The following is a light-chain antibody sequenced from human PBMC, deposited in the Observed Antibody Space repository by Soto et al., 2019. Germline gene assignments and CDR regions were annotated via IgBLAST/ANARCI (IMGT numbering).Light chain of an antibody. J-gene: IGLJ2*01. CDR2: EVS. V-gene: IGLV2-14*01. Sequence: QSVLTQPASVSGSPGQSITISCTGTSSDVGAYNYVSWYQQHPGKAPKLMIYEVSNRPSGVSNRFSGSKSGHTASLTISGLQAEDEADYHCSSYTSSSTPSVVFGGGTKLTVL. CDR1: SSDVGAYNY. CDR3: SSYTSSSTPSVV.